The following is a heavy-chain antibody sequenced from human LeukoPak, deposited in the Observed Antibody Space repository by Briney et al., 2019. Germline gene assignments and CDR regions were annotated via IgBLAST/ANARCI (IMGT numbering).Heavy chain of an antibody. CDR2: ISSSSSTI. D-gene: IGHD4-17*01. J-gene: IGHJ4*02. CDR3: ARGHYGGNSYHPPLVDY. CDR1: GFTFSSYS. V-gene: IGHV3-48*01. Sequence: GGSLRLSCAASGFTFSSYSMNWVRQAPGKGLEWVSYISSSSSTIYYADSVKGRFTISRDNAKNSLYLQMNSLRAEDTAVYYCARGHYGGNSYHPPLVDYWGQGTLVTVSS.